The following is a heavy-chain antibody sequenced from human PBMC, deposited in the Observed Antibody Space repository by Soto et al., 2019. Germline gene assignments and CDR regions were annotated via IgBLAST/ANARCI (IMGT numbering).Heavy chain of an antibody. CDR2: IYYSGST. D-gene: IGHD3-3*01. CDR3: ARGASYDFWSGKASDSREDDHRHYYGMDV. J-gene: IGHJ6*02. CDR1: GGSISSGGYY. V-gene: IGHV4-31*03. Sequence: SETLSLTCTVSGGSISSGGYYWSWIRQHPGKGLEWIGYIYYSGSTYYNPSLKSRVTISVDTSKNQFSLKLSSVTAADTAVYYCARGASYDFWSGKASDSREDDHRHYYGMDVWGQGTTVTVSS.